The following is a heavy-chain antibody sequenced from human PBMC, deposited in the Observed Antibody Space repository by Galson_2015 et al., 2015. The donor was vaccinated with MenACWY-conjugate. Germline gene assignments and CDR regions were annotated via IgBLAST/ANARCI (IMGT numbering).Heavy chain of an antibody. CDR1: GFAFGGYL. J-gene: IGHJ4*02. V-gene: IGHV3-49*03. CDR3: TRADHRYCSSTNCPFDH. D-gene: IGHD2-15*01. CDR2: IQSKNYGANT. Sequence: SLRLSCATSGFAFGGYLMGWFRQAPGKGLEWVGYIQSKNYGANTQYAASVKDRFSISRDDSRSIAYLEMNSLKTEDTALYYCTRADHRYCSSTNCPFDHWGQGTLVTASS.